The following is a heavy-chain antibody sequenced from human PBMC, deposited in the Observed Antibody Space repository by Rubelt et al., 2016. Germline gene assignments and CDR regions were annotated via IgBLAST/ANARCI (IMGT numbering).Heavy chain of an antibody. CDR1: TSYA. CDR2: ISGSGGTT. V-gene: IGHV3-23*01. Sequence: TSYAMSWVRQAPGKGLEWVSGISGSGGTTYYADSVKGRFTISRHNSKTTLYLQMNSLGAEDTAVYYCATEGLRPSYYGMDIWGQGTMVTVSS. CDR3: ATEGLRPSYYGMDI. J-gene: IGHJ6*02. D-gene: IGHD4-17*01.